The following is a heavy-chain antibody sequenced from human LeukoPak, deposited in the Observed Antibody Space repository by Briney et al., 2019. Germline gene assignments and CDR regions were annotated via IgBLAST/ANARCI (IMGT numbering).Heavy chain of an antibody. CDR3: ARHGTRYSSGWLFDY. CDR2: IYYSGST. CDR1: GGSISSSSYY. Sequence: PSETLSLTCTVSGGSISSSSYYWGWIRQPPGKGLEWIGYIYYSGSTNYNPSLKSRVTISVDTSKNQFSLKLSSVTAADTAVYYCARHGTRYSSGWLFDYWGQGTLVTVSS. J-gene: IGHJ4*02. D-gene: IGHD6-19*01. V-gene: IGHV4-61*05.